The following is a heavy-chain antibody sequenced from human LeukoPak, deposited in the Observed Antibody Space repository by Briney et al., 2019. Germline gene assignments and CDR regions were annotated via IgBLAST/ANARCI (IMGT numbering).Heavy chain of an antibody. J-gene: IGHJ6*02. V-gene: IGHV1-58*02. CDR3: AATSTYGGLTYYYYGMDV. CDR1: GFTFTSSA. CDR2: IVAGSGNT. Sequence: ASVKVSCKASGFTFTSSAMQWVRQARGQRLEWIGWIVAGSGNTNYAQKFQERVTITRDMSTSTAYMELSSLRSEDTAVYYCAATSTYGGLTYYYYGMDVWGQGTTVTVSS. D-gene: IGHD4-23*01.